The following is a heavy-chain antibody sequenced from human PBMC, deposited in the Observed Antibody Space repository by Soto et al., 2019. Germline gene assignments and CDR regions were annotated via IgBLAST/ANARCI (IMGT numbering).Heavy chain of an antibody. CDR1: GFTFSNAW. CDR2: IKSKTDGGTT. J-gene: IGHJ5*02. CDR3: TTDVVHGSGSYYRSRKRIDP. D-gene: IGHD3-10*01. V-gene: IGHV3-15*07. Sequence: GGSLRLSCAASGFTFSNAWMNWVRQAPGKGLEWVGRIKSKTDGGTTDYAAPVKGRFTISRDDSKNTLYLQMNSLKTEDTAVYYCTTDVVHGSGSYYRSRKRIDPWGQGTLVTVSS.